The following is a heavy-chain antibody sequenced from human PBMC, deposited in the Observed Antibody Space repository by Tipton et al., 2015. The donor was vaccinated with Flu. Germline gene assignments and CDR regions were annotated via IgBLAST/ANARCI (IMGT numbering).Heavy chain of an antibody. D-gene: IGHD1-20*01. J-gene: IGHJ4*02. V-gene: IGHV3-30*18. CDR2: ISTDASVK. Sequence: SLRLSCAASGFTFSIYAMSWVRQAPGKGLEWVAFISTDASVKYYTDSVKGRFTFSRDNSQNTLYLQMNSLRAEDTAVYYCAKARGGSNWNDYFDNWGQGTLVTVSS. CDR1: GFTFSIYA. CDR3: AKARGGSNWNDYFDN.